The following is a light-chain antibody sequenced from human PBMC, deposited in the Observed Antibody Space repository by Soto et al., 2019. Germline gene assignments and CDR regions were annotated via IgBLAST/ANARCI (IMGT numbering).Light chain of an antibody. CDR2: AAS. Sequence: DIQMTQSPSSLSASLGERVPLXWRASQGISTYLNWYQQRPGKAPKLLIYAASSLRNGVPSRFSGSGSGTDFTLTINGLQPDDFATYFCHQIHTTPWTFGQGTKVDIK. CDR3: HQIHTTPWT. J-gene: IGKJ1*01. V-gene: IGKV1-39*01. CDR1: QGISTY.